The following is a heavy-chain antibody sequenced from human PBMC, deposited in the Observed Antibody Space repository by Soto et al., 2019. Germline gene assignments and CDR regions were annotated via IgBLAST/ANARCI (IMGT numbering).Heavy chain of an antibody. Sequence: PGESLKISCKGSGYSFTSYWIGWVRQMPGKDLEWMGIIYPGDSDTRYSPSFQGQVTISADKSISTAYLQWSSLKASDTAMYYCARHYCSSTSCPKGWFDPWGQGTLVTVS. J-gene: IGHJ5*02. CDR3: ARHYCSSTSCPKGWFDP. CDR1: GYSFTSYW. D-gene: IGHD2-2*01. V-gene: IGHV5-51*01. CDR2: IYPGDSDT.